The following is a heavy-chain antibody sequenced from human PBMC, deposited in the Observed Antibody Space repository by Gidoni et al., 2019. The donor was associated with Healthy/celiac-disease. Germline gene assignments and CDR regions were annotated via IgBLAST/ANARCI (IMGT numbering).Heavy chain of an antibody. J-gene: IGHJ4*02. CDR1: GGSISSSSYY. D-gene: IGHD5-18*01. Sequence: QLQLQESGPGLVKPSETLSLTCTVSGGSISSSSYYWGWIRQPPGKGLEWIGSIYYSGSTYYNPSLKSRVTISVDTSKNQFSLKLSSVTAADTAVYYCARLQNTAMVEYYFDYWGQGTLVTVSS. V-gene: IGHV4-39*01. CDR2: IYYSGST. CDR3: ARLQNTAMVEYYFDY.